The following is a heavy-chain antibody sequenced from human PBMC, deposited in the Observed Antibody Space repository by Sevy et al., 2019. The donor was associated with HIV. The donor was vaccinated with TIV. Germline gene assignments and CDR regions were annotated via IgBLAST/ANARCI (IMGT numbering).Heavy chain of an antibody. Sequence: GGSLRLSCAASGFTFSKYSMSWAHQPPGKGLEWVSTLSFGCGEINYADSVKGRFTISRDNSKSSVYLQMNNLRPEDTAVYYCAREGCTKPHDYWGQGTLVTVSS. D-gene: IGHD2-8*01. CDR2: LSFGCGEI. J-gene: IGHJ4*02. CDR1: GFTFSKYS. CDR3: AREGCTKPHDY. V-gene: IGHV3-23*01.